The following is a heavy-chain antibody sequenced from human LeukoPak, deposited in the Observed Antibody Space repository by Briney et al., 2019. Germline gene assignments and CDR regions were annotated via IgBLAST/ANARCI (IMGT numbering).Heavy chain of an antibody. CDR1: GYTFTGYY. D-gene: IGHD6-19*01. CDR3: ARAPRYSSGWFFDY. CDR2: INPNSSGT. J-gene: IGHJ4*02. Sequence: GASVKVSCKASGYTFTGYYMHWVRQAPGQGLEWMGRINPNSSGTNYAQKFQGRVTMTRDTSISTAYMELSRLRSDDTAVYYCARAPRYSSGWFFDYWGQGTLVTVSS. V-gene: IGHV1-2*06.